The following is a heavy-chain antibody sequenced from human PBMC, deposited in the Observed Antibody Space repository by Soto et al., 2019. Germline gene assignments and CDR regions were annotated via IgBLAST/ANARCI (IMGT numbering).Heavy chain of an antibody. CDR2: IIPILGIA. CDR1: GGTFSSYT. D-gene: IGHD2-2*01. V-gene: IGHV1-69*04. Sequence: SVKVSCKASGGTFSSYTISWVRQAPGQGLEWMGRIIPILGIANYAQKFQGRVTITADKSTSTAYMELSSLRSEDTAVYYCAREHRAPAAMYAASYYYYMDVWGKGTTVTVSS. J-gene: IGHJ6*03. CDR3: AREHRAPAAMYAASYYYYMDV.